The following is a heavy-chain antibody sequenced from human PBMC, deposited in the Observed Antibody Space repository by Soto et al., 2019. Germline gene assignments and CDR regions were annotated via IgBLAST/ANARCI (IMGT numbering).Heavy chain of an antibody. CDR2: ISPFFGTT. D-gene: IGHD2-2*01. CDR3: ARFEAGSTGSTYYYYYGMDV. Sequence: AASVKVSCKASGYTFTSYGISWVRQAPGQGLEWMGGISPFFGTTNYAQKFQGRVTITADESTSTAYMELSSLRSEDTAVYYCARFEAGSTGSTYYYYYGMDVWGQGTTVTVSS. CDR1: GYTFTSYG. J-gene: IGHJ6*02. V-gene: IGHV1-69*13.